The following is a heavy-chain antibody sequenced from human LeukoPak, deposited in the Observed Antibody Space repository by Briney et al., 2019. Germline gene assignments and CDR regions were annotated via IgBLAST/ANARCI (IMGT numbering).Heavy chain of an antibody. CDR3: ARLRAAALEY. Sequence: SETLSLTCTVSGGSISSSSYYWGWIRQPPGKGLEWIGSIYYSGSTYYNPSLKRRVTIDVDTSKNQFSLKLSSVTAADTAVYYCARLRAAALEYWGEGTLGTVSS. J-gene: IGHJ4*02. V-gene: IGHV4-39*01. CDR1: GGSISSSSYY. D-gene: IGHD6-13*01. CDR2: IYYSGST.